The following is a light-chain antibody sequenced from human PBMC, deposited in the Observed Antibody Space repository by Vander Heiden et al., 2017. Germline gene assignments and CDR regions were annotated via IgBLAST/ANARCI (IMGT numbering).Light chain of an antibody. CDR2: DVN. CDR1: SSDVGSYDY. CDR3: CSYAGTYSFV. Sequence: QSALTQPRSVSGSPGQSVTISCTGTSSDVGSYDYVSWSQQHPGKAPKVMIYDVNRRPSGVPDRFSGSKSGNTASLTISGLQAEDEADYYCCSYAGTYSFVFGGGTKLTVL. J-gene: IGLJ2*01. V-gene: IGLV2-11*01.